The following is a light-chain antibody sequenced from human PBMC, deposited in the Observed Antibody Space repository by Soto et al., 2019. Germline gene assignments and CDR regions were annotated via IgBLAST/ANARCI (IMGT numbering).Light chain of an antibody. CDR1: KSVSSN. CDR3: QQYNNWPPYT. V-gene: IGKV3-15*01. CDR2: GAS. Sequence: EIVMTQSPATLSGSPGERATLSCRASKSVSSNLAWYQQKPGQAPRLLIYGASTRATGIPARFSGSGSGTEFTLTISSLQSEDFAVYYCQQYNNWPPYTFGQGTKLEIK. J-gene: IGKJ2*01.